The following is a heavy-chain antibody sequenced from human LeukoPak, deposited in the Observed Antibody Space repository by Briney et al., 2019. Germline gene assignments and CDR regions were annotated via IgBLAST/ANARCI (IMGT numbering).Heavy chain of an antibody. CDR1: GFTFSSYG. Sequence: PGGSLRLSCAASGFTFSSYGMHWVRQAPGKGLEWVAFIRYDGSNKYYADSVKGRFTISRDNAKNSLHLEMNSLRAEDTAVYYCARFWVVAVNYYYGMDVWGQGTTVTVSS. D-gene: IGHD2-15*01. CDR3: ARFWVVAVNYYYGMDV. CDR2: IRYDGSNK. V-gene: IGHV3-30*02. J-gene: IGHJ6*02.